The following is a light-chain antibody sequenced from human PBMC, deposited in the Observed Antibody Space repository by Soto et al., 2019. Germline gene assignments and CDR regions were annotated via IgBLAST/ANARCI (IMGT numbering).Light chain of an antibody. J-gene: IGLJ3*02. V-gene: IGLV1-47*01. Sequence: QSVLTQPPSASGTPGQRVTISCSGSSSNIGSNYVYWYQQLPGTAPKLLIYRNNQRPSGVPDRFSASKSGTSASLAIGGLRSEDEADYYCAAWDDSLSGPVFGGGTKLTVL. CDR1: SSNIGSNY. CDR2: RNN. CDR3: AAWDDSLSGPV.